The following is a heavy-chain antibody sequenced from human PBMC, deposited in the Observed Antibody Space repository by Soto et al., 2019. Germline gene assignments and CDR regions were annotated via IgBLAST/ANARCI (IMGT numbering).Heavy chain of an antibody. CDR3: ASRRGHGDYVSYYYCGMDV. CDR2: IYYSWST. D-gene: IGHD4-17*01. Sequence: QVQLQESGPGLVKPSQTLSLTCTVSGGSISSGGYYWSWIRQHPGKGLEWIGYIYYSWSTYYNPSLKSRVTISVDTSKNQFSLKLSSVTAADTAVYYCASRRGHGDYVSYYYCGMDVWGQGTTVTVSS. J-gene: IGHJ6*02. V-gene: IGHV4-31*03. CDR1: GGSISSGGYY.